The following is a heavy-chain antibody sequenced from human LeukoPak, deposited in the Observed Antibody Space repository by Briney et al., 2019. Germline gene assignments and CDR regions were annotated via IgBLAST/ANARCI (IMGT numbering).Heavy chain of an antibody. CDR3: AKGDFWSGYFYGFDP. CDR2: ISGSGGST. J-gene: IGHJ5*02. D-gene: IGHD3-3*01. CDR1: GFTVSSNY. V-gene: IGHV3-23*01. Sequence: GGSLRLSCAASGFTVSSNYMSWVRQAPGKGLEWVSAISGSGGSTYYADSVKGRFTISRDNSKNTLYLQMNSLRAEDTAVYYCAKGDFWSGYFYGFDPWGQGTLVTVSS.